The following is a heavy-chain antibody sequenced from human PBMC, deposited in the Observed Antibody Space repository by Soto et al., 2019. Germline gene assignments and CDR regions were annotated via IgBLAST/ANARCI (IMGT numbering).Heavy chain of an antibody. CDR1: GFTFSSYA. CDR3: AKRNRIVPYYYYYGMDV. J-gene: IGHJ6*02. D-gene: IGHD6-6*01. V-gene: IGHV3-23*01. CDR2: ISGSGGST. Sequence: PGGFLRLSCAASGFTFSSYAMSWVRQAPGKGLEWVSAISGSGGSTYYADSVKGRFTISRDNSKNTLYLQMNSLRAEDTAVYYCAKRNRIVPYYYYYGMDVWGQGTTVTVSS.